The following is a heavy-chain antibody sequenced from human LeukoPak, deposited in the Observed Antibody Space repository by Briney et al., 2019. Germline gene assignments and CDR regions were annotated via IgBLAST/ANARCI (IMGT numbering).Heavy chain of an antibody. D-gene: IGHD1-26*01. Sequence: GGSLRLSCAASGFTFSNYAMTWVRQAPGKGLEWVSGISGSGSSTYYADSVKGRFTLSRDYPKNTLYLQMNSLRAEDTAVYYCAREGSGSYYFDYWGQGTLVTVSS. CDR3: AREGSGSYYFDY. CDR2: ISGSGSST. V-gene: IGHV3-23*01. J-gene: IGHJ4*02. CDR1: GFTFSNYA.